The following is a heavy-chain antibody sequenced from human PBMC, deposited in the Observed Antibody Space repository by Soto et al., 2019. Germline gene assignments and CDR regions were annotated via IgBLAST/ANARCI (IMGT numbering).Heavy chain of an antibody. Sequence: HVQLQQWGAGLLTPSETLSLTCAVYGGSFSGYYWSWIRQPAGKGLESIGEITHSGITSYYPSLKSRATISVDTSKNQFSLKLSSLTAADTAVYYCARVLPKRYDYESSGYHDYWGPGTPCTFSS. CDR1: GGSFSGYY. V-gene: IGHV4-34*01. CDR3: ARVLPKRYDYESSGYHDY. D-gene: IGHD3-22*01. CDR2: ITHSGIT. J-gene: IGHJ4*01.